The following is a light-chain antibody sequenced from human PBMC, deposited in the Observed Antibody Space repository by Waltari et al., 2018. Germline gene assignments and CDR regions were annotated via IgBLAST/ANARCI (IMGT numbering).Light chain of an antibody. V-gene: IGKV3-20*01. CDR2: DAS. CDR1: QSVSRT. J-gene: IGKJ1*01. Sequence: DIVLTQTPRTLSFTPGERATLSCRASQSVSRTLAWYQQKPGQAPRLLIYDASTRATGIADRFSGSGSGTDFRLTISRLEPEDFAVYYCQKYGKLPATFGQGTKVEIK. CDR3: QKYGKLPAT.